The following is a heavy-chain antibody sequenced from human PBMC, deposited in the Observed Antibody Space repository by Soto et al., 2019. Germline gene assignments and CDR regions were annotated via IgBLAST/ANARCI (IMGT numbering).Heavy chain of an antibody. J-gene: IGHJ4*01. Sequence: SVKVSCKASGGTFSSYAISWVRQAPGQGFDWVGVIIPSFAAPNYAQKIQGRISLTADESTRTAYMELSSLRSEDTAVYYCARDLYGSGSENYWG. V-gene: IGHV1-69*13. CDR1: GGTFSSYA. CDR3: ARDLYGSGSENY. CDR2: IIPSFAAP. D-gene: IGHD3-10*01.